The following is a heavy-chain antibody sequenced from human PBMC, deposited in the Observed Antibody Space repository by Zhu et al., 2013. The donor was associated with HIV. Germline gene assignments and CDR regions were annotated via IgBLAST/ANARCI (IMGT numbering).Heavy chain of an antibody. CDR3: ARERSITIFGVVIEGPLGADYYYGMDV. Sequence: QVQLVQSGAEVKKPGSSVKVHCKASGGTFSSYAISWVRQAPGQGLEWMGGIIPIFGTANYAQKFQGRVTITADKSTSTAYMELSSLRSEDTAVYYCARERSITIFGVVIEGPLGADYYYGMDVWGQGTTVTVSS. CDR1: GGTFSSYA. J-gene: IGHJ6*02. D-gene: IGHD3-3*01. V-gene: IGHV1-69*14. CDR2: IIPIFGTA.